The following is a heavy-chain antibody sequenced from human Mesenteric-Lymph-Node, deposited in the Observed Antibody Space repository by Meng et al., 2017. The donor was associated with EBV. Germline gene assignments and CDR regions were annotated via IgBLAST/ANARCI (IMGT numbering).Heavy chain of an antibody. CDR1: GGSLSPYD. J-gene: IGHJ5*02. Sequence: VQLQESGPGRVKPSETLSLTCTVSGGSLSPYDWSWIRQSPGKGLEWIGYIYYRGDTNYNPSLESRVTISIDTSKNQFSLQLTSLTAADTAVYYCTKVACRGGNCEVGRLDPWGQGTLVTVSS. V-gene: IGHV4-59*01. CDR3: TKVACRGGNCEVGRLDP. CDR2: IYYRGDT. D-gene: IGHD2-15*01.